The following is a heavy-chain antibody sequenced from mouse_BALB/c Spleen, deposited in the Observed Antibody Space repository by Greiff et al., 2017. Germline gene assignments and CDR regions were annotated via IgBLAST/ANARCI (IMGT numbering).Heavy chain of an antibody. CDR1: GFSLTSYG. J-gene: IGHJ4*01. CDR3: ARNPLYYDYEEEAMDY. D-gene: IGHD2-4*01. Sequence: QVQLQQSGPGLVQPSQSLSITCTVSGFSLTSYGVHWVRQSPGKGLEWLGVIWSGGSTDYNAAFISRLSISKDNSKSQVFFKMNSLQANDTAIYYCARNPLYYDYEEEAMDYWGQGTSVTVSS. V-gene: IGHV2-2*02. CDR2: IWSGGST.